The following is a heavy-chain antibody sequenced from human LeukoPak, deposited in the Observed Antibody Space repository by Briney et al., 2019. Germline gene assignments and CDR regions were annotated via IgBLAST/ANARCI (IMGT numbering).Heavy chain of an antibody. CDR1: GGTFSSYA. Sequence: ASVKVSCKASGGTFSSYAISWVRQAPGQGLEWMGRIIPILGIANYAQKFQGRVTITADKSTSTAYMERSSLRSEDTAVYYCTTATSSAGYQPLHVDYWGQGTLVTVSS. J-gene: IGHJ4*02. D-gene: IGHD2-2*01. CDR3: TTATSSAGYQPLHVDY. V-gene: IGHV1-69*04. CDR2: IIPILGIA.